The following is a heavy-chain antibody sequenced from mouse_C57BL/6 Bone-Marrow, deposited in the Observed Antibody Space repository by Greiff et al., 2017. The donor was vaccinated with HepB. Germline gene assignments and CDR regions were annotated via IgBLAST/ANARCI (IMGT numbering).Heavy chain of an antibody. CDR1: GFTFTDYY. CDR2: VYPYNGGT. D-gene: IGHD3-2*02. Sequence: VHVKQSGPVLVKPGPSVKISCKASGFTFTDYYMHWVKQSHGKSLEWIGLVYPYNGGTSYNQKFKGKATLTVDTSSSTAYMELNSLTSEDSAVYYCATSSGYPYAMDYWGQGTSVTVSS. J-gene: IGHJ4*01. CDR3: ATSSGYPYAMDY. V-gene: IGHV1-36*01.